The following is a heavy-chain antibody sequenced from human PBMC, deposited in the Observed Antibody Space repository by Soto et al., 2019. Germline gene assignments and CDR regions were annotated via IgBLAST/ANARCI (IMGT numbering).Heavy chain of an antibody. CDR1: GDSVSSNSAA. J-gene: IGHJ6*02. V-gene: IGHV6-1*01. Sequence: QVQLQQSGPGLVKPSQTLSLTCAISGDSVSSNSAAWNWIRQSPSRGLEWLGRTYYRSKWYNDYAVSVKRRIAITPDTPKNQFSPQLNSVTPQDTAVYYCARDLRDGYNLAPDFYYYYYGMDVWGQGTTVTVSS. CDR3: ARDLRDGYNLAPDFYYYYYGMDV. CDR2: TYYRSKWYN. D-gene: IGHD5-12*01.